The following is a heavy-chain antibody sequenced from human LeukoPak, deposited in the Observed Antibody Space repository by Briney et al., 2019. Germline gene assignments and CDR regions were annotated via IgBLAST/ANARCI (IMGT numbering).Heavy chain of an antibody. V-gene: IGHV4-4*09. Sequence: SETLSLTCTVSGGSISSYFGSWIRQPPGKGLEWIGYIYTDGSTIYNPSLKSRVTISLDTSKKQFSLKLTSVTAPDTAVYYCARRQTFFDYWGQGTLVTVSS. CDR2: IYTDGST. CDR1: GGSISSYF. J-gene: IGHJ4*02. CDR3: ARRQTFFDY.